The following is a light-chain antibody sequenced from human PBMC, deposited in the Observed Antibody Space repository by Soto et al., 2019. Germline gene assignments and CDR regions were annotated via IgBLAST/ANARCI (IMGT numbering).Light chain of an antibody. V-gene: IGLV1-47*01. CDR3: AAWDDSLSGVV. CDR1: SFNIGSNY. CDR2: RNN. J-gene: IGLJ2*01. Sequence: QSVLTQPPSASGTPGQRVTISCSGSSFNIGSNYVVWYQHLPGTAPKLLIYRNNQRPSGVPDRFSGSKSGTSASLAISGLRSEDETDYYCAAWDDSLSGVVFGGGTKLTVL.